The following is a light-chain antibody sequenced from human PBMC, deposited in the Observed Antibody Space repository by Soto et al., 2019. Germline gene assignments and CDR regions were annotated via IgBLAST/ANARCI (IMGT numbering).Light chain of an antibody. V-gene: IGKV3-15*01. J-gene: IGKJ3*01. CDR1: QTISSN. CDR2: GAS. CDR3: QQDNNWPPFT. Sequence: DIVMTQSPATLSVSPGAGATLSCRARQTISSNLAWYRQKPGQTPRLLIYGASPRAAGIPARFSGSGSGTDFTLTITSLQSEDFAIYYCQQDNNWPPFTGGPGTKVDIK.